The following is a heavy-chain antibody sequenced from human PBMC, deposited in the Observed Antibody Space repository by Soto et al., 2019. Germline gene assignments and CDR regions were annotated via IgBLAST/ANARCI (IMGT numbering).Heavy chain of an antibody. D-gene: IGHD6-19*01. CDR1: GFTFSRYD. V-gene: IGHV3-33*01. J-gene: IGHJ4*02. CDR2: IWYDGNNK. Sequence: QVQLVESGGGVVQPGRSLRLSCAASGFTFSRYDMHWVRQAPGKGLEWVAVIWYDGNNKYYGDSVKGRFSISRDNSKNTLYLQVNNLRDDDTAVYYCAREWVGSGWRFFDYWGQGTLVTVSS. CDR3: AREWVGSGWRFFDY.